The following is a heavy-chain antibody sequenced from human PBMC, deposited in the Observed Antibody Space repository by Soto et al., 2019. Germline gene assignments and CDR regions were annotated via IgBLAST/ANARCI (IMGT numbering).Heavy chain of an antibody. D-gene: IGHD6-19*01. V-gene: IGHV1-69*01. CDR1: GDTSDSFS. CDR3: ARENRDDNSGWYSSSDWFDP. CDR2: IIPMFGTG. J-gene: IGHJ5*02. Sequence: QVQLVQSGAEVKKPGSSVRVSCRASGDTSDSFSITWVRQAPGQGLEWMGGIIPMFGTGNYAQRFQGRVTITADGSTGTSYMDLSSLRSEDTAVYYCARENRDDNSGWYSSSDWFDPWGQGTLVTVSS.